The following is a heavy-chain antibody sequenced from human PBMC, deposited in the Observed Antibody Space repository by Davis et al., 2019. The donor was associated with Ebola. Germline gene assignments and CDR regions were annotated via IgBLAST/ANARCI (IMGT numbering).Heavy chain of an antibody. Sequence: AASVKVSCKASGYTFTSYDINWVRQAAGQGPEWMGWISAHIRNTNYAQKFQGRVTMTTDTSTSTAYLELRSLRSDDTAVYYCARDGSSSGYYYTRTLGYWGQGTLVTVSS. CDR2: ISAHIRNT. V-gene: IGHV1-18*01. J-gene: IGHJ4*02. CDR3: ARDGSSSGYYYTRTLGY. D-gene: IGHD3-22*01. CDR1: GYTFTSYD.